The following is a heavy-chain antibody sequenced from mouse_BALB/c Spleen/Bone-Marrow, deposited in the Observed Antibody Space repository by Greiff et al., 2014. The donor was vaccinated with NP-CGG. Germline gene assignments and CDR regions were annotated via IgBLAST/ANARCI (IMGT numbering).Heavy chain of an antibody. CDR2: IDPANGNT. J-gene: IGHJ3*01. D-gene: IGHD1-1*01. Sequence: EVQGVESGAELVKPGASVKLSCTASGFNIKDTYMHWVKQRPEQGLEWIGRIDPANGNTKYDQKFQGKATITADTSSNTAYLQLSSLTSEDTAVYFCAIYYYGSSGFAYWGQGTLVTVSA. CDR3: AIYYYGSSGFAY. V-gene: IGHV14-3*02. CDR1: GFNIKDTY.